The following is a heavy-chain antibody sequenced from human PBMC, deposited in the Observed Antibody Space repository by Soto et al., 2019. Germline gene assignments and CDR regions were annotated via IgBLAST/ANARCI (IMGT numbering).Heavy chain of an antibody. J-gene: IGHJ4*02. D-gene: IGHD3-16*01. V-gene: IGHV4-59*01. CDR1: GGSISSYY. CDR3: ARGGIRFDY. Sequence: SETLSLTCTVSGGSISSYYWSWIRQPPGKGLEWIGYIYYSGSTNYNPSLKSRVTISVDTSKNQFSLKLSSVTAADTAVYYCARGGIRFDYWGQGTLVTVSS. CDR2: IYYSGST.